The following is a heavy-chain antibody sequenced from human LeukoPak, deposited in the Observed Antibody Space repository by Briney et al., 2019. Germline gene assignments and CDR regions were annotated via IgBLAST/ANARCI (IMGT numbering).Heavy chain of an antibody. V-gene: IGHV3-21*01. D-gene: IGHD6-13*01. CDR1: GFTFSGYS. CDR3: ARGGIYSQGFDY. J-gene: IGHJ4*02. Sequence: GGSLRLSCAASGFTFSGYSMNWVRQAPGKGLEWVSSISTTSDYIHYADSLKGRVAISRDNAKNSLYLQMNSLRTEDTAVYYCARGGIYSQGFDYWGQGSLVTVSS. CDR2: ISTTSDYI.